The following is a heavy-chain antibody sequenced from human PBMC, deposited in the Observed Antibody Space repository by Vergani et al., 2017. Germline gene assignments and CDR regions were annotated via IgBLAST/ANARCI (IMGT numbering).Heavy chain of an antibody. D-gene: IGHD4-17*01. J-gene: IGHJ3*02. CDR2: IYWDDDK. Sequence: QITLKESGPTLVKPTQTLTLTCTFSGFSLSTIGVGVGWIRQPPGKALEWLALIYWDDDKRYSPSLKSRLTIPKDTSKNQVVLTMTNMDPVDTATYYCARPTTVTDAFDIWGQGTMVTVSS. CDR1: GFSLSTIGVG. V-gene: IGHV2-5*02. CDR3: ARPTTVTDAFDI.